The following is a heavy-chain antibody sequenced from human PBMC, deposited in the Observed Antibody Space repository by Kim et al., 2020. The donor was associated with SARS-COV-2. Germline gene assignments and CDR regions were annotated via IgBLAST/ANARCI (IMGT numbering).Heavy chain of an antibody. J-gene: IGHJ4*02. D-gene: IGHD6-19*01. CDR3: ATDRGKYSSGWPFDY. Sequence: QKFQGRVTMTEDTSTDTAYMELSSLRSEDTAVYYCATDRGKYSSGWPFDYWGQGTLVTVSS. V-gene: IGHV1-24*01.